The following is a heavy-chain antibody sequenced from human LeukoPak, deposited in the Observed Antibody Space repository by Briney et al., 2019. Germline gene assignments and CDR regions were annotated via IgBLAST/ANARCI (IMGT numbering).Heavy chain of an antibody. CDR3: ARNSPWRYQLLYHAFDI. J-gene: IGHJ3*02. Sequence: SETLSLTCTVSGGSISSSSYYWGWIRQPPGKGLEWIGSIYYSGSTYYNPSLKSRVTISVDTSKNQFSLKLSSVTAADTAVYYCARNSPWRYQLLYHAFDIWGQGTMVTVSS. CDR1: GGSISSSSYY. CDR2: IYYSGST. V-gene: IGHV4-39*07. D-gene: IGHD2-2*02.